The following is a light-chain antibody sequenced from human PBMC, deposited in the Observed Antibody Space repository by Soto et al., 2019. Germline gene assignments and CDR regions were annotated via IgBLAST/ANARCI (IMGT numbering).Light chain of an antibody. CDR1: QRVSSSY. V-gene: IGKV3-20*01. CDR2: GAS. CDR3: QQYGTSPSWA. J-gene: IGKJ1*01. Sequence: EIVLTQSPGTLSLSPGERATLSCRASQRVSSSYLAWYQQKPGQAPRLLIYGASTRATGIPDRFSGSGSGTDFTLTLTRLEPEDFAVYYCQQYGTSPSWAFGQGTKVEIK.